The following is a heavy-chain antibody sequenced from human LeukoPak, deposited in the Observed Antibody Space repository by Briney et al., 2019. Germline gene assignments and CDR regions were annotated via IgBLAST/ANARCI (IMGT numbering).Heavy chain of an antibody. Sequence: PSETLSLTCTVSGGSISSGSYYWSWIRQPAGKGLEWIGRIYTSGSTNYNPSLKSRVTISVDTSKIQFSLKLSSVTAADTAVYYCARSARDGYNSGFDYWGQGTLVTVSS. CDR3: ARSARDGYNSGFDY. CDR1: GGSISSGSYY. V-gene: IGHV4-61*02. D-gene: IGHD5-24*01. CDR2: IYTSGST. J-gene: IGHJ4*02.